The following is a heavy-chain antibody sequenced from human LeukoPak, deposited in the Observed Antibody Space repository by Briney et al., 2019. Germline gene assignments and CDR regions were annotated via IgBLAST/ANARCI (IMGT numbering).Heavy chain of an antibody. CDR3: AREYGSGSYDGDY. CDR2: ICSSSSYI. CDR1: GFTFSSYS. D-gene: IGHD3-10*01. Sequence: GGSLRLSCAASGFTFSSYSMNWVRQAPGKGLEWVSSICSSSSYIYYADSVKDRFTISRDNAKNSLYLQMNSLRAEDTAVYYCAREYGSGSYDGDYWGQGTLVTVSS. V-gene: IGHV3-21*01. J-gene: IGHJ4*02.